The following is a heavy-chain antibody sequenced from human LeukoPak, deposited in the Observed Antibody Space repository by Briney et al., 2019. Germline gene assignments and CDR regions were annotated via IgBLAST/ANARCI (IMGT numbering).Heavy chain of an antibody. D-gene: IGHD6-19*01. Sequence: PGGSLRLSCAASGFTFSSYGMHWVRQAPGKGLEWVAVIWYDGSNKYYADSVKGRFTISRDNSKNTLYLQMNSLRAEDTAVYYCARDVLSAVVAGSKYYYYGMDVWGQGTTVTVSS. V-gene: IGHV3-33*01. CDR3: ARDVLSAVVAGSKYYYYGMDV. J-gene: IGHJ6*02. CDR1: GFTFSSYG. CDR2: IWYDGSNK.